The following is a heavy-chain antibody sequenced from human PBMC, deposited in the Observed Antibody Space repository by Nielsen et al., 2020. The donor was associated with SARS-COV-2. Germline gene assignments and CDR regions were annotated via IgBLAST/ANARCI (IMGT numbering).Heavy chain of an antibody. J-gene: IGHJ5*02. V-gene: IGHV3-15*01. CDR3: TTAYYDFWSGYYNWFDP. Sequence: VRQAPGKGLEWVGRIKSKTDGGTTDYAAPVKGRFTISRDDSKNTLYLQMNSLKTEDTAVYYCTTAYYDFWSGYYNWFDPWGQGTLVTVSS. D-gene: IGHD3-3*01. CDR2: IKSKTDGGTT.